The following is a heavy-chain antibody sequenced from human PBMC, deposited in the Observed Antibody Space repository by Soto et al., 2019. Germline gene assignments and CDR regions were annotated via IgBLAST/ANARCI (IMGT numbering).Heavy chain of an antibody. CDR1: GGSISSGGYY. Sequence: SETLSLTCTVSGGSISSGGYYWSWIRQHPGKGLEWIGYIYYSGSTYYNPSLKSRVTISVDTSKNQFSLKLSSVTAADTAVYYCARVSSRPPGVDYWGQGTLVTVSS. D-gene: IGHD6-13*01. J-gene: IGHJ4*02. CDR2: IYYSGST. V-gene: IGHV4-31*03. CDR3: ARVSSRPPGVDY.